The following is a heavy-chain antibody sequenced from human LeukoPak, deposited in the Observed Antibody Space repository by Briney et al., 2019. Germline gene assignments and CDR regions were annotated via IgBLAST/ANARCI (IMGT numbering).Heavy chain of an antibody. CDR1: GFTFSSYS. D-gene: IGHD2-15*01. Sequence: GGSLRLSCAASGFTFSSYSMNCVRQAPGKGLEWVSSISSSSSYIYYADSVKGRFTISRDNAKNSLYLQMNSLRAEDTAVYYCARGQTGYCSGGSCFATDYWGQGTLVTVSS. V-gene: IGHV3-21*01. CDR3: ARGQTGYCSGGSCFATDY. CDR2: ISSSSSYI. J-gene: IGHJ4*02.